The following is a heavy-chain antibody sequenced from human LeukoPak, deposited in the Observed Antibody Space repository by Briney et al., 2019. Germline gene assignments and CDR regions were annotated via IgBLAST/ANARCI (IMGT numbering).Heavy chain of an antibody. CDR3: AREALYCSGGICYMGNYWYLDL. D-gene: IGHD2-15*01. V-gene: IGHV3-30-3*01. CDR1: GFTFSTYA. CDR2: ISNDGNTK. J-gene: IGHJ2*01. Sequence: GRSLRLSCAASGFTFSTYAIHWVRQAPGKGLEWLAVISNDGNTKFYADSVKGRFTISRDNSKNTLYLQMNSLRAEDTAVYHCAREALYCSGGICYMGNYWYLDLWGRGTLVTVFS.